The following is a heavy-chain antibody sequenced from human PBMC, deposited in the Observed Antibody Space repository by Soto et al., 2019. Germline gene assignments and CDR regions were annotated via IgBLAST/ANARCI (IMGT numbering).Heavy chain of an antibody. CDR3: ASFVTDRWVDY. V-gene: IGHV4-39*01. CDR1: GGSISSSSYS. Sequence: SETLSLTCTVSGGSISSSSYSWGWIRQPPGKGLEWIGNIYYSGSSYYNPSLKSRVTISVDTSKNQFSLKLSSVAAADTAVYYCASFVTDRWVDYWGQGTLVTVS. CDR2: IYYSGSS. J-gene: IGHJ4*02. D-gene: IGHD6-6*01.